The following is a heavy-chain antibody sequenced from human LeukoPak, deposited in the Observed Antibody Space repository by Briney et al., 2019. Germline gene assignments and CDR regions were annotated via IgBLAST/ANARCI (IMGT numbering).Heavy chain of an antibody. V-gene: IGHV3-23*01. Sequence: GSLGLSCAASGFTFSSYAMSWVRQAPGKGLEWVSAISGSGGSTYYADSVKGRFTISRDNSRNTLYLQMNSLRAEDTAVYYCAKADIVVVVAAGWFDPWGQGTLVTVSP. D-gene: IGHD2-15*01. CDR3: AKADIVVVVAAGWFDP. J-gene: IGHJ5*02. CDR1: GFTFSSYA. CDR2: ISGSGGST.